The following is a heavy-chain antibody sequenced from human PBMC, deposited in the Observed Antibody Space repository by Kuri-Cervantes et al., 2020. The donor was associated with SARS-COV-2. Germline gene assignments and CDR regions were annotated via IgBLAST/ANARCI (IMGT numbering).Heavy chain of an antibody. Sequence: GGSLRLSCAASGFTFDDYAMHWVRQAPGKGLERVSGISWNSGSIGYADSVKGRFTISRDNAKNSLYLQMNSLRAEDTALYYCAKAFYGGNRGGVDYWGQGTLVTVSS. CDR2: ISWNSGSI. D-gene: IGHD4-23*01. J-gene: IGHJ4*02. CDR3: AKAFYGGNRGGVDY. V-gene: IGHV3-9*01. CDR1: GFTFDDYA.